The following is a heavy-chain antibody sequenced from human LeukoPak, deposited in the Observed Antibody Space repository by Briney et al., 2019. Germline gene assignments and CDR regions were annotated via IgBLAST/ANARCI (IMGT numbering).Heavy chain of an antibody. D-gene: IGHD2-15*01. CDR3: AYSYSVGGDYYYGMDV. Sequence: ASVKVSCKASGYTFTSYGISWVRQAPGQGLEWMGWISAYNSNTNYAQKLQGRVTMTTDTSTSTAYMELRSLRSDDTAVYYCAYSYSVGGDYYYGMDVWGQGTTVTVSS. CDR1: GYTFTSYG. V-gene: IGHV1-18*01. CDR2: ISAYNSNT. J-gene: IGHJ6*02.